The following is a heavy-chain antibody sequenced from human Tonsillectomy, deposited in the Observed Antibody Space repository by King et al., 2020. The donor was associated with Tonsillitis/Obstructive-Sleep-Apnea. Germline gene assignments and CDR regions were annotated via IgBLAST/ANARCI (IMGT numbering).Heavy chain of an antibody. J-gene: IGHJ3*02. CDR1: GGSISSHY. CDR2: IYYSGST. D-gene: IGHD3-10*01. CDR3: ARDMVLEAGGDAFDI. Sequence: VQLQESGPGLVKPSETLSLTCTVSGGSISSHYWSWFRQPPGKGLEWIGYIYYSGSTNSNPSLKSRVTILVDTSKNPFSLKLSSVTAADTAVYYCARDMVLEAGGDAFDIWGQGTMVTVSS. V-gene: IGHV4-59*11.